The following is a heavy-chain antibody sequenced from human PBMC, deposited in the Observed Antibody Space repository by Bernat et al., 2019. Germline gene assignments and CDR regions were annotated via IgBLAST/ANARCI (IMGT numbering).Heavy chain of an antibody. CDR1: GYNFANYW. Sequence: EVQLVQSGTEVKKPGESLKISCKDSGYNFANYWIGWVRQVPEKGLEWMGIIYPGDSDTKYNPSFQGQVTISADRSINTAYLQWSSLKASDTAMYYCARHRQLLGDGGSYMDVWGKGTTVSGSS. CDR3: ARHRQLLGDGGSYMDV. CDR2: IYPGDSDT. D-gene: IGHD3-10*01. V-gene: IGHV5-51*01. J-gene: IGHJ6*03.